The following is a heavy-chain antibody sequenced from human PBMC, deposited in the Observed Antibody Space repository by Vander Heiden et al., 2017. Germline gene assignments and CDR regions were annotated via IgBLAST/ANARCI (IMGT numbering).Heavy chain of an antibody. CDR2: IWYDGSNK. D-gene: IGHD4-17*01. Sequence: QVQLVESGGGVVQPGRSLRLSCAASGFTFSGYGMDWVRQAPGKGLEWVAVIWYDGSNKYYADSVKGRFTISRDNSKNTLYLQMNSLRAEDTAVYYCARESRLRANYYGMDVWGQGTTVTVSS. CDR1: GFTFSGYG. J-gene: IGHJ6*02. CDR3: ARESRLRANYYGMDV. V-gene: IGHV3-33*01.